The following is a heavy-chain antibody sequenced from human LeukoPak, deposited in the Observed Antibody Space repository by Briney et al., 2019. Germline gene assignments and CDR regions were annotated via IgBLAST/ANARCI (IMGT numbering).Heavy chain of an antibody. Sequence: GGSLRLSCAASGFNFNTYAMNWVRQAPGKGLEWISYISSSSSTIYYADSVKGRFSISRDNAKNSVYLEMNSPGNEDTAVYYCTRVGGYQLPKFDYWGRGTLVTVSS. D-gene: IGHD2-2*01. CDR1: GFNFNTYA. CDR2: ISSSSSTI. V-gene: IGHV3-48*02. J-gene: IGHJ4*02. CDR3: TRVGGYQLPKFDY.